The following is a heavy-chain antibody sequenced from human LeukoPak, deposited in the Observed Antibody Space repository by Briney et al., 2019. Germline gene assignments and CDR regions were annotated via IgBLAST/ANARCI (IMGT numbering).Heavy chain of an antibody. CDR1: GDSINSLDL. D-gene: IGHD3-22*01. V-gene: IGHV4-4*02. CDR2: MYLSGTT. J-gene: IGHJ4*02. CDR3: AGLVGRYSSGLYYYYFDY. Sequence: SETLSLTCTVSGDSINSLDLWSWVRQPPGKGLEWIGEMYLSGTTHSDPSVKSRVTISIDESKNQFFLNLSSVTAADTAVYYCAGLVGRYSSGLYYYYFDYWGQGTLVTVSS.